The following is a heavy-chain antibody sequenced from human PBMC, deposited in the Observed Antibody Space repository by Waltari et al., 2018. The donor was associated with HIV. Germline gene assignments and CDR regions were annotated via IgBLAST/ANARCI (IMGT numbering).Heavy chain of an antibody. J-gene: IGHJ6*02. CDR2: IKQDGSEK. CDR1: GFTFSSYW. V-gene: IGHV3-7*01. CDR3: ARDPAGYNSGWYNIYYYGMDV. D-gene: IGHD6-19*01. Sequence: EVQLVESGGGLVQPGGSLRLSCAASGFTFSSYWMSWVRQAPGKGLEWVDNIKQDGSEKYYVDSVKGRFTISRDNAKNSLYLQLNSLRAEDTAVYYCARDPAGYNSGWYNIYYYGMDVWGQGTTVTVSS.